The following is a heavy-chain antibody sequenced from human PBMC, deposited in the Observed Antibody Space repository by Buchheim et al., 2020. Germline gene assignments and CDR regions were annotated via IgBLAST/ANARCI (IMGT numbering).Heavy chain of an antibody. Sequence: QVQLQQWGSGLLKPSETLSLTCAVYGWSFSGYYWSWIRQPPGKGLEWIGEINRSGITNYNSSLKSRVTISADTSKTHFSLRLSSVTAADTAVYYCASNLYDRSGYVPVWGQGT. V-gene: IGHV4-34*01. CDR3: ASNLYDRSGYVPV. CDR1: GWSFSGYY. J-gene: IGHJ4*02. D-gene: IGHD3-22*01. CDR2: INRSGIT.